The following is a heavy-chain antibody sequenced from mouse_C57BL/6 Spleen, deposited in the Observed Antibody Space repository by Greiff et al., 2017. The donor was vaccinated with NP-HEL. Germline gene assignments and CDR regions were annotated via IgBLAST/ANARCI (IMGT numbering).Heavy chain of an antibody. CDR3: ARKGQFRSCAY. J-gene: IGHJ3*01. CDR1: GYAFSSSW. V-gene: IGHV1-82*01. D-gene: IGHD3-3*01. CDR2: IYPGDGDT. Sequence: VQLQESGPELVKPGASVKISCKASGYAFSSSWMNWVKQRPGKGLEWIGRIYPGDGDTNYNGKFKGKATLTADKSSSTAYMQLSSLTSEDSAVYFCARKGQFRSCAYWGQGTLVTVSA.